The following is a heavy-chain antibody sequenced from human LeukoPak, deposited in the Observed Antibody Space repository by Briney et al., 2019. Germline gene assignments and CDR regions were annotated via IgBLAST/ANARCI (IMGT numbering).Heavy chain of an antibody. D-gene: IGHD6-13*01. CDR3: ARDLRGSSWYYYGMDV. V-gene: IGHV4-59*01. CDR1: GGSISSYY. Sequence: TASETLSLTCTVSGGSISSYYWSWIRQPPGKGLEWIGYIYYSGSTNYNPSLKSRVTISVDTSMNQFSLKLSSVTAADTAVYYCARDLRGSSWYYYGMDVWCQGTTVTVSS. J-gene: IGHJ6*02. CDR2: IYYSGST.